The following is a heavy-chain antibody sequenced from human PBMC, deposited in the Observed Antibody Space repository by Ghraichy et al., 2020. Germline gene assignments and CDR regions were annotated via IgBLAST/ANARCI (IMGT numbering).Heavy chain of an antibody. V-gene: IGHV4-39*01. CDR1: GGSISSSSYY. Sequence: SETLSLTCTVSGGSISSSSYYWGWIRQPPGKGLEWIGSIYYSGSTYYNPSLKSRVTISVDTSKNQFSLKLSSVTAADTAVYYCAKHDYGGNSGLVGFDYWGQGTLVTVSS. D-gene: IGHD4-23*01. J-gene: IGHJ4*02. CDR3: AKHDYGGNSGLVGFDY. CDR2: IYYSGST.